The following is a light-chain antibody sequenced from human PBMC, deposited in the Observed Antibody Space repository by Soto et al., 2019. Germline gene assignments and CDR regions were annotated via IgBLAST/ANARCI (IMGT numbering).Light chain of an antibody. Sequence: LSQSPGILSLYPGERATLSCRAIQSVSNDFLAWYQQKPGQAPRLLIYGASTRATDVPDRFSGSGSGADFTLTISRLEPEDFAVYYCQQYGSSPPRTFGQGTKVDIK. CDR2: GAS. J-gene: IGKJ1*01. CDR3: QQYGSSPPRT. V-gene: IGKV3-20*01. CDR1: QSVSNDF.